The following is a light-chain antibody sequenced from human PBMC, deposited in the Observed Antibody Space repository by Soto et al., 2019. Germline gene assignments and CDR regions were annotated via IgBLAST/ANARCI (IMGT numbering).Light chain of an antibody. CDR1: QGISNY. J-gene: IGKJ1*01. CDR3: QKYNFAPRT. V-gene: IGKV1-27*01. CDR2: AAS. Sequence: DIEMTQSPSSLSASVGDRVTITCRASQGISNYLAWYQQRPGKVPKLLIYAASTLETGVPSRSSGSGSGTDFTLTISSLQPEDVATYYCQKYNFAPRTFGQGTKVEIK.